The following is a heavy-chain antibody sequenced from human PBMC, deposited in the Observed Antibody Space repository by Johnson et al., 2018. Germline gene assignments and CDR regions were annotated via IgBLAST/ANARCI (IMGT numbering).Heavy chain of an antibody. Sequence: VQSGRSLRLSCAASGFTLGDYAMFWVRQTPGKGLEWVSGVSAKSTNIGYADSVKGRFTISRDNAKNSLDLEMNSLGTEDTALYYCAQGRFGDRDNYNHGIDVWGQGTTVTVFS. J-gene: IGHJ6*02. CDR2: VSAKSTNI. CDR1: GFTLGDYA. D-gene: IGHD3-16*01. CDR3: AQGRFGDRDNYNHGIDV. V-gene: IGHV3-9*01.